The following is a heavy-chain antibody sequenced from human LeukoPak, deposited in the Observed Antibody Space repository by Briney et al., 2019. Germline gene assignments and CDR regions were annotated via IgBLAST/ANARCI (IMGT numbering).Heavy chain of an antibody. J-gene: IGHJ4*02. D-gene: IGHD5-12*01. CDR3: AREEGIVATWGGFDY. Sequence: TGGSLRLSCAASGFTFSSYWMSWVRQAPGKGLEWVVNIKQDGSEKYYVDSVKGRFTISRDNAKNSLYLQMNSLRAEDTAVYYCAREEGIVATWGGFDYWGQGTLVTVSS. V-gene: IGHV3-7*01. CDR1: GFTFSSYW. CDR2: IKQDGSEK.